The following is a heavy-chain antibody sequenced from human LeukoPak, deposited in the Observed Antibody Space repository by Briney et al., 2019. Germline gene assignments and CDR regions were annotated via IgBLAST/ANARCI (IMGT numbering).Heavy chain of an antibody. J-gene: IGHJ6*02. CDR1: GFTFDDYA. Sequence: GRSLRLPCAASGFTFDDYAMHWVRQAPGKGLEWVSGISWNSGSIGYADSVKGRFTISRDNAKNSLYLQMNSLRAEDTALYYCATWPVVTGVMNYGMDVWGQGTTVTVSS. CDR3: ATWPVVTGVMNYGMDV. V-gene: IGHV3-9*01. D-gene: IGHD4-23*01. CDR2: ISWNSGSI.